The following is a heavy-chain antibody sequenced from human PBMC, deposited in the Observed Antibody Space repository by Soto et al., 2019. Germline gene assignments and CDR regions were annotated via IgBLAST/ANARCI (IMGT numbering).Heavy chain of an antibody. CDR3: ARAYGSSTSCYGVGIDS. V-gene: IGHV1-2*04. J-gene: IGHJ4*02. D-gene: IGHD2-2*01. Sequence: QVQLVQSGAEVKKPGASVKVSCKASGYTFTGYYMHWVRQAPGQGLEWMGWINPNSGGTNYAQKFQGWVTMTRDTSISTAYMDLSRLRSDDTAVYYCARAYGSSTSCYGVGIDSWGQGPLVTVSS. CDR1: GYTFTGYY. CDR2: INPNSGGT.